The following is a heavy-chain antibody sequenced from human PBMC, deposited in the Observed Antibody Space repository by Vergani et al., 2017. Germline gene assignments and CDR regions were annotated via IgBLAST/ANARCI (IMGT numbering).Heavy chain of an antibody. J-gene: IGHJ3*02. Sequence: EVQLLESGGNLIQPGGSLRLSCGASGFTFSSYAMTWVRLAPGKGLQWVSAISGSGGNTFYTDSVKGRFTISRDNSKDTLYLQMNSLRVEDTAIYYCTTDNQQSSLGHCSVTNCYGGVFDIWGQGTVVTVSS. CDR2: ISGSGGNT. V-gene: IGHV3-23*01. CDR1: GFTFSSYA. D-gene: IGHD2-15*01. CDR3: TTDNQQSSLGHCSVTNCYGGVFDI.